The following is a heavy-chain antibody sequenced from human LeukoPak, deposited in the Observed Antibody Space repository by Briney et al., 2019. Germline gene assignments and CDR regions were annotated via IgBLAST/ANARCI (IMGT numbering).Heavy chain of an antibody. CDR1: GFTFSSYA. CDR3: ATRYYYDSSGYYGSLDY. J-gene: IGHJ4*02. Sequence: AGGSLRPSCAASGFTFSSYAMSWVRQAPGKGLEWVSAISGSGGSTYYADSVKGRFTISRDNSKNTLYLQMNSLRAEDTAVYYCATRYYYDSSGYYGSLDYWGQGTLVTVSS. V-gene: IGHV3-23*01. D-gene: IGHD3-22*01. CDR2: ISGSGGST.